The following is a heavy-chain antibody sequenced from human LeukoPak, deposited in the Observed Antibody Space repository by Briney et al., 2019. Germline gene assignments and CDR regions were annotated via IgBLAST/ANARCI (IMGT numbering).Heavy chain of an antibody. CDR1: GYSFTSYW. V-gene: IGHV5-51*01. CDR3: ARLPYYYDSSGYYQNWFDP. Sequence: GESLKISCKGSGYSFTSYWIGWVRQMPGKGLEWMGIIYPGGSDTRYSPSFQGQVTISADKSISTAYLQWSSLKASDTAMYYCARLPYYYDSSGYYQNWFDPWGQGTLVTVSS. J-gene: IGHJ5*02. D-gene: IGHD3-22*01. CDR2: IYPGGSDT.